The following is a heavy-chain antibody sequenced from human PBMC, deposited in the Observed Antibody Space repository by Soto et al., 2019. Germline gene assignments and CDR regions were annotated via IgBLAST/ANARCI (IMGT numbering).Heavy chain of an antibody. V-gene: IGHV1-8*01. CDR3: ARGRGLRNYGQMGY. CDR2: MNPNSGNT. J-gene: IGHJ4*02. Sequence: ASVKVSCKASGYTFTSYDINWVRQATGQGLEWMGWMNPNSGNTGYAQKFQSRVTMTRNTSISTAYMELSSMRSEDTAVYYCARGRGLRNYGQMGYWGQGTLVTVSS. CDR1: GYTFTSYD. D-gene: IGHD4-4*01.